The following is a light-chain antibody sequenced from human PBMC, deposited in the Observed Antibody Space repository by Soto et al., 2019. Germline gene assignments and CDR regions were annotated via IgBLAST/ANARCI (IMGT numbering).Light chain of an antibody. J-gene: IGLJ2*01. CDR3: YSYDSSLSGSV. CDR2: GNS. V-gene: IGLV1-40*01. CDR1: SSNIGAGYD. Sequence: QSVLTQPPSVSGAPGQRVTISCTGSSSNIGAGYDVHWYQQLPGTAPKLLIYGNSNRPSGVPDRFSGSKSGTSASLAITGLRAEDEADYYCYSYDSSLSGSVFGRGTKVTVL.